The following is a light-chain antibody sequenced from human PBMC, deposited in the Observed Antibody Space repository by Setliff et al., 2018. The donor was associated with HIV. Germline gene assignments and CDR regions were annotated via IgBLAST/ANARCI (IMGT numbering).Light chain of an antibody. CDR3: QQYYTTPLT. V-gene: IGKV4-1*01. CDR2: WAS. Sequence: DIVMTQSPDSLAVSLGERATINCKSSQSVLYSSINKNYLAWHQQKPGQPPKLLIYWASARESGVPDRFSGSGSGTDFTLTISSLQAEDVAVYYCQQYYTTPLTFGGGTKVDIK. CDR1: QSVLYSSINKNY. J-gene: IGKJ4*01.